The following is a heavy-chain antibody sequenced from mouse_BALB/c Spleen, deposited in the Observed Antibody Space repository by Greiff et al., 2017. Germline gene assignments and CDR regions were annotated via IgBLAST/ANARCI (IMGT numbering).Heavy chain of an antibody. Sequence: EVQRVESGPGLVKPSQSLSLTCTVTGYSITSDYAWNWIRQFPGNKLEWMGYISYSGSTSYNPSLKSRISITRDTSKNQFFLQLNSVTSEDTATYYCGARAFYAMDYWGQGTSVTVSS. V-gene: IGHV3-2*02. CDR2: ISYSGST. CDR3: GARAFYAMDY. CDR1: GYSITSDYA. D-gene: IGHD3-1*01. J-gene: IGHJ4*01.